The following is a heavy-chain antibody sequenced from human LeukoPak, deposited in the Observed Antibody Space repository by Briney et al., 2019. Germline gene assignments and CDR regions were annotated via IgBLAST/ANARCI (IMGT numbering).Heavy chain of an antibody. CDR1: GGSFSGYY. D-gene: IGHD3-10*01. V-gene: IGHV4-34*01. Sequence: SETLSLTCAVYGGSFSGYYCSWVRHPPGEGLEWIGDINHSGSTNYNPSLKSRVTISVDTSKNQFSLKLSSVTAAETAVYYCARGSAGSGSYYNRWGQGTLVTVSS. J-gene: IGHJ4*02. CDR3: ARGSAGSGSYYNR. CDR2: INHSGST.